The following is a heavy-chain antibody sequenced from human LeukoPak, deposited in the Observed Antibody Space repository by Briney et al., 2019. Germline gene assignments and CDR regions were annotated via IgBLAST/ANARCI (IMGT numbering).Heavy chain of an antibody. CDR1: GYTFTSYG. D-gene: IGHD3-22*01. CDR2: ISAYNGNT. J-gene: IGHJ4*02. CDR3: ARDHSYYYDSSPDY. Sequence: ASVKVSCKASGYTFTSYGISWVRKAPGQGLEWMGWISAYNGNTNYAQKLQGRVTMTTDTSTSTAYMELRSLRSDDTAVYYCARDHSYYYDSSPDYWGQGTLVTVSS. V-gene: IGHV1-18*01.